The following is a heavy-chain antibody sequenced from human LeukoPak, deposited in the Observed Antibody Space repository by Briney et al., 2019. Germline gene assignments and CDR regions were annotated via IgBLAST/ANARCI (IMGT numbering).Heavy chain of an antibody. V-gene: IGHV1-18*01. D-gene: IGHD3-22*01. CDR1: GGTFSSYA. Sequence: ASVKVSCKASGGTFSSYAISWVRQAPGQGLEWMGWISAYNGNTNYAQKLQGRVTMTTDTSTSTAYMELRSLRSDDTAVYYCARVYYYDSSGPRDAFDIWGQGTMVTVSS. J-gene: IGHJ3*02. CDR3: ARVYYYDSSGPRDAFDI. CDR2: ISAYNGNT.